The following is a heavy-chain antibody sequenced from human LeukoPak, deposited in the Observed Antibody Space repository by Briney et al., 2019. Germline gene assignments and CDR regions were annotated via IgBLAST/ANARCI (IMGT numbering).Heavy chain of an antibody. J-gene: IGHJ1*01. CDR3: TTDRYYDNSELQFQH. V-gene: IGHV3-15*01. D-gene: IGHD3-22*01. Sequence: GGSLRLSCAASGFTLNNAWMSWVRQAPGKGLEWLGRIKRETDGGTIDYAAPVKGRFTISRDDSRNTLCLQMDGLKIEDTAVYYCTTDRYYDNSELQFQHWGQGTLVTVSS. CDR2: IKRETDGGTI. CDR1: GFTLNNAW.